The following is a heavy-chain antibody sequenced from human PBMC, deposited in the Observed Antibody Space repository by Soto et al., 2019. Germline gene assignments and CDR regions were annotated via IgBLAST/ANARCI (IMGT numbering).Heavy chain of an antibody. Sequence: QVQLVGSGGGVVQPGRSLRLSCAASGFTFSTYFMHWVRQAPGKGLEWLAVISYDGSNKYYADSVKGRFTIFRDNSQNTVYLQMNSLRAEDTAVYYCAFDIIMITSLGYWGQGTLVTVSS. D-gene: IGHD3-16*01. CDR2: ISYDGSNK. CDR1: GFTFSTYF. CDR3: AFDIIMITSLGY. V-gene: IGHV3-30-3*01. J-gene: IGHJ4*02.